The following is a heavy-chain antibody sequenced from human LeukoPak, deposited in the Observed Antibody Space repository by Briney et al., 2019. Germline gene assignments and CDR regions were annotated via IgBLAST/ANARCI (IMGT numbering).Heavy chain of an antibody. CDR1: GGSFSGYY. CDR3: ARQTGSGLFILP. V-gene: IGHV4-34*01. J-gene: IGHJ4*02. Sequence: ASETLSLTCAVYGGSFSGYYWSWIRQPPGKGLEWIGEINHSGSTNYNPSLKSRVTISVDTSKNQFSLRLTTVTAADTAVYYCARQTGSGLFILPGGQGTLVTVSS. CDR2: INHSGST. D-gene: IGHD3/OR15-3a*01.